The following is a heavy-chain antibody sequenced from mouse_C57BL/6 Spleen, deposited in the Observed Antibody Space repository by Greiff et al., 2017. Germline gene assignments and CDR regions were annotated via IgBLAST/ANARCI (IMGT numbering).Heavy chain of an antibody. CDR3: AREFITTSFGMDY. D-gene: IGHD1-1*01. V-gene: IGHV1-4*01. CDR2: INPSSGYT. CDR1: GYTFTSYT. J-gene: IGHJ4*01. Sequence: VQLQQSGAELARPGASVKMSCKASGYTFTSYTMHWVKQRPGQGLEWIGYINPSSGYTKYNQKFKDKATLTADKSSSTAYMQLSSRTSEDSAVYYCAREFITTSFGMDYWGQGTSVTVSS.